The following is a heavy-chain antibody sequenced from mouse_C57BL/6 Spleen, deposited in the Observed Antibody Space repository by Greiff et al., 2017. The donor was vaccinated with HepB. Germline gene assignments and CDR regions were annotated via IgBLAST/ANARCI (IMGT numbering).Heavy chain of an antibody. V-gene: IGHV2-2*01. CDR2: IWRGGST. CDR1: GFSLTSYG. D-gene: IGHD1-1*01. J-gene: IGHJ3*01. CDR3: ARNSDYYGSSAWFAY. Sequence: QVQLQQSGPGLVQPSQSLSITCTVSGFSLTSYGVHWVRQSPGKGLEWLGVIWRGGSTDYNAAFISRLSISKDNSKSQVFFKMNSLQADDTAIYYCARNSDYYGSSAWFAYWGQGTLVTVSA.